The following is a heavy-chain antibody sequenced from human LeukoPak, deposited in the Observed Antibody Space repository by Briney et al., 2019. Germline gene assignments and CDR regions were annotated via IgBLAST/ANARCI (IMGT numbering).Heavy chain of an antibody. CDR3: ARDGIYYDTSGYSSFRTFDI. CDR2: IKQDGSEK. D-gene: IGHD3-22*01. J-gene: IGHJ3*02. CDR1: GFTVSSNY. V-gene: IGHV3-7*01. Sequence: GGSLRLSCAASGFTVSSNYMSWVRQAPGKGLEWVANIKQDGSEKKYVDSVKGRFTISRDNAKNSLYLQMNSLRAEDTAMYYCARDGIYYDTSGYSSFRTFDIWGQGTMVIVSS.